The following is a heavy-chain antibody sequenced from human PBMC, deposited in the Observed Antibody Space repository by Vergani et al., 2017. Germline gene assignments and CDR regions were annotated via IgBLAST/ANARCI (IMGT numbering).Heavy chain of an antibody. CDR1: GFTFSTYG. V-gene: IGHV3-30*03. CDR2: VSYDGSDK. J-gene: IGHJ4*02. D-gene: IGHD2-2*02. Sequence: VQLLESGGGLVQPGGSLRLSCAASGFTFSTYGMHWVRQAPGKGLEWVAHVSYDGSDKYYGDSVKGRFTISKDNSKSTVYLQMNSLVAEDTAMYFCATEYMGYCNDTNCYKFDYWGQGTLVTVSS. CDR3: ATEYMGYCNDTNCYKFDY.